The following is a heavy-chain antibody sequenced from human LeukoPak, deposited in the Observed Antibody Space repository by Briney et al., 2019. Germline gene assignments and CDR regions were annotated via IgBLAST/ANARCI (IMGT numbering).Heavy chain of an antibody. CDR1: GGSISSYY. D-gene: IGHD2-15*01. Sequence: MASETLSLTCTVSGGSISSYYWSWLRQPPGKGLEWIGYIYYSGSTNYNPSLKSRVTISVDTSKNQFSLKLSSVTAADTAVYYCASFGYCSGGSCYDIDYWGQGTLVTVSS. V-gene: IGHV4-59*01. J-gene: IGHJ4*02. CDR3: ASFGYCSGGSCYDIDY. CDR2: IYYSGST.